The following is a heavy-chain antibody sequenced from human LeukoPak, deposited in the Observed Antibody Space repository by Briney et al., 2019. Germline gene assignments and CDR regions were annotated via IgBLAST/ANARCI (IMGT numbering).Heavy chain of an antibody. CDR3: ARALGLADY. Sequence: GGSLRLSCAASGFTFSSDWMSWVRQAPGKGLEWVANIKQDGSEKYYVDSVKGRFTISRDNAKNSLYLQMNSLRAEDTAMYYCARALGLADYWGQGTLVTVSS. J-gene: IGHJ4*02. V-gene: IGHV3-7*01. CDR1: GFTFSSDW. CDR2: IKQDGSEK.